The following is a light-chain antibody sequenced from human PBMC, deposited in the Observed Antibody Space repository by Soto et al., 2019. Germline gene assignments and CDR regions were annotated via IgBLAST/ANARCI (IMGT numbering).Light chain of an antibody. J-gene: IGLJ3*02. V-gene: IGLV1-40*01. CDR3: LSYDSSLGVV. Sequence: QSVLTQPPSVSGAPGQRVTISCTGSSSNIGAGYEVHWYQQLPGTAPKLLIYGNNNRPSGVPDRISGSKSGTSVSLAITGLRAEDEADYYCLSYDSSLGVVFGGGTMVTVL. CDR1: SSNIGAGYE. CDR2: GNN.